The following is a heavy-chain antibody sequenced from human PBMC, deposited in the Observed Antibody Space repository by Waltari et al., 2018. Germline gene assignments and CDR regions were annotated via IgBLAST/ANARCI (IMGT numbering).Heavy chain of an antibody. D-gene: IGHD6-13*01. CDR2: IKQDGSEK. V-gene: IGHV3-7*01. Sequence: EVQLVESGGGLAQPGGSLRLSCAACGLMFSNYWMTWVRQASGKGPEWVANIKQDGSEKYYMDSVKGRFTISRDNAKNSLYLQMNNLRVEDTAVYYCTRGGRDSSWYWRDWGQGTLVTVSS. J-gene: IGHJ4*02. CDR3: TRGGRDSSWYWRD. CDR1: GLMFSNYW.